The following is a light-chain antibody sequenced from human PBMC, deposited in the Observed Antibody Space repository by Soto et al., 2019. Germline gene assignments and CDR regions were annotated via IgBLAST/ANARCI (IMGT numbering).Light chain of an antibody. Sequence: QSALTQPPSASGSPGQSVTISCTGTSSDVGGYNYVSWYQQHPGKAPKLMIYEVSKRPSGVPDRFSGSKSGNTASLTVSGLQAEDEDDYYCSSYAGSNNLIFGGGTQLPV. J-gene: IGLJ2*01. CDR3: SSYAGSNNLI. V-gene: IGLV2-8*01. CDR2: EVS. CDR1: SSDVGGYNY.